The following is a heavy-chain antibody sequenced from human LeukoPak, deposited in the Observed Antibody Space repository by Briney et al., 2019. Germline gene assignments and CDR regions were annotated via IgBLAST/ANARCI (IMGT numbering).Heavy chain of an antibody. CDR2: IYYSGST. V-gene: IGHV4-39*01. CDR1: GGSISSSSYY. CDR3: ARHYYDSSGYYYGNYFDY. J-gene: IGHJ4*02. D-gene: IGHD3-22*01. Sequence: SETLSLTCTVSGGSISSSSYYWSWIRQPPGKGLEWIGSIYYSGSTYYNPSLKSRVTISVDTSKNQFSLKLSSVTAADTAVYYCARHYYDSSGYYYGNYFDYWGQGTLVTVSS.